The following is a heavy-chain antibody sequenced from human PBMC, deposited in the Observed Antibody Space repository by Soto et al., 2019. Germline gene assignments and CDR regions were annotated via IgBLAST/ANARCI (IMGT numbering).Heavy chain of an antibody. Sequence: PGGSLRLSCAASGFTFSSYEMNWVRQAPGKGLEWVSYISSSGSTIYYADSVKGRFTISRDNAKNTLYLQMNSLRAEDTAVYYCARGGTYYVYYYGMDVWGQGTTVTVSS. CDR1: GFTFSSYE. V-gene: IGHV3-48*03. CDR2: ISSSGSTI. CDR3: ARGGTYYVYYYGMDV. J-gene: IGHJ6*02. D-gene: IGHD1-26*01.